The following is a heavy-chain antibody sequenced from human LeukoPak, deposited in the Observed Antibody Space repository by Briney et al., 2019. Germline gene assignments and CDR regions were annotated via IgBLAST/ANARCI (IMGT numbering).Heavy chain of an antibody. CDR2: IYHSGST. J-gene: IGHJ3*02. D-gene: IGHD3-9*01. Sequence: SETLSLTCAVSGGSISSSNWWSWVRQPPGKGLEWIGEIYHSGSTNYNPSLKSRVTISVDKSKNQFSLKLSSVTAADTAVYYCAGYYDILTGYYRDDAFDIWGQGTMVTVSS. V-gene: IGHV4-4*02. CDR1: GGSISSSNW. CDR3: AGYYDILTGYYRDDAFDI.